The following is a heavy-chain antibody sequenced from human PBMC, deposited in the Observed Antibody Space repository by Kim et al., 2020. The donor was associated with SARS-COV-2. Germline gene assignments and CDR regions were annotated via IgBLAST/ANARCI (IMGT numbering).Heavy chain of an antibody. CDR1: GFTFSSYA. J-gene: IGHJ4*02. CDR3: ARDEYFDWLRILDY. D-gene: IGHD3-9*01. Sequence: GGSLRLSCAASGFTFSSYAMHWVRQAPGKGLEWVAVISYDGSNKYYADSVKGRFTISRDNSKNTLYLQMNSLRAEDTAVYYCARDEYFDWLRILDYWGQGTLVTVSS. V-gene: IGHV3-30-3*01. CDR2: ISYDGSNK.